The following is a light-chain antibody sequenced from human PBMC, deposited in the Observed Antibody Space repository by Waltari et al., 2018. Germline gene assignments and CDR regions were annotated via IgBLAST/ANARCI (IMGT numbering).Light chain of an antibody. CDR2: DVS. J-gene: IGLJ2*01. CDR1: NNDVGGYNY. V-gene: IGLV2-11*01. CDR3: CSYAGSYPLV. Sequence: QSALTQPRSVSGSPGQSVTISCTGTNNDVGGYNYVSWYQQHPGKAPKLMIYDVSNRPSGVPDRFSGSKSGNTASLTISGLQADDEADYYCCSYAGSYPLVFGGGTKLTVL.